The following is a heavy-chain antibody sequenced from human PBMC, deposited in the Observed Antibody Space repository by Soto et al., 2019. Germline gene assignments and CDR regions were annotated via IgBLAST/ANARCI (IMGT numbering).Heavy chain of an antibody. CDR3: ATVREGADY. CDR2: IIPVFGAA. D-gene: IGHD3-16*01. V-gene: IGHV1-69*01. Sequence: QVQLVQSGAEVKKPGSSVKVSCKASGGTFSTYTINWVRQAPGQGLEWMGGIIPVFGAANYAQKFPGRVTITADESTSTADMELSSLRSDDTAVYYCATVREGADYWGQGTLGTVSS. J-gene: IGHJ4*02. CDR1: GGTFSTYT.